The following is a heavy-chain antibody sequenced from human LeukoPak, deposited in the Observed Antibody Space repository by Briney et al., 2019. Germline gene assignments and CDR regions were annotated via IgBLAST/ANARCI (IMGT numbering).Heavy chain of an antibody. J-gene: IGHJ4*02. CDR2: IWYDESTK. Sequence: PGGSLRLSCVASGFTFSNFDMHWVRQAPGKGLEWVALIWYDESTKYYGDSVRGRFTISRDNSKNTLNLQMNSLRAEDTAIYYCGKEVERHFDLKYWGQGALVTVSS. CDR3: GKEVERHFDLKY. CDR1: GFTFSNFD. V-gene: IGHV3-33*03.